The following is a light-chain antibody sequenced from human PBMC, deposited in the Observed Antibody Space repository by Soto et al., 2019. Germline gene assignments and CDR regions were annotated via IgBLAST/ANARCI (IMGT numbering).Light chain of an antibody. CDR2: DAS. CDR3: QQRSDWPSA. CDR1: QSISDY. Sequence: IVLTQSPDTLSLSPGETATLSCRASQSISDYLAWYQQKPGQAPRLLIYDASNRATGIPGRFGGRGSGTDFSLTISSLEAEDFAIYYCQQRSDWPSAFGGGTRVEIK. V-gene: IGKV3-11*01. J-gene: IGKJ4*01.